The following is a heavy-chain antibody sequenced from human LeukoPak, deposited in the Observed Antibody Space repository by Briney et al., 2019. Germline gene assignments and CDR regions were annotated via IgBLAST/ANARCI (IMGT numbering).Heavy chain of an antibody. CDR1: GFSFSNSA. Sequence: GGSLRLSCAASGFSFSNSALSWVRLAPGQGLEWVSAIGGSNVPNTWYADSVKGRFTISRDNAKNTLYLGMNSLRADDTAVYYCAREGYSTGWYFFDNWGRGTRVTVSS. J-gene: IGHJ4*02. V-gene: IGHV3-23*01. CDR2: IGGSNVPNT. CDR3: AREGYSTGWYFFDN. D-gene: IGHD6-13*01.